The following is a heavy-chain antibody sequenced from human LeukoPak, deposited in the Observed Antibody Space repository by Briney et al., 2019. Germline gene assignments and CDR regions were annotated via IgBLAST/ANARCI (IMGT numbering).Heavy chain of an antibody. CDR3: ERVPDTANHDR. Sequence: GASVKVSCKASGYTFTGYYMHWVRQAPGQGLEWMGWINPNSGGTNYAQRFQGRVTMTGDTSISTAYMELSSLRSEDTAVYYCERVPDTANHDRWGQGTLVTVSS. J-gene: IGHJ5*02. D-gene: IGHD5-18*01. CDR2: INPNSGGT. V-gene: IGHV1-2*02. CDR1: GYTFTGYY.